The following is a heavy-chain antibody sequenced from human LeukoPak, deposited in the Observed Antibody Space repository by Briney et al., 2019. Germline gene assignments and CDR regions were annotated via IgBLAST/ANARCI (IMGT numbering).Heavy chain of an antibody. CDR1: GYTFTSYG. CDR3: AREGRYCSGGSCYSYYYYYMDV. D-gene: IGHD2-15*01. CDR2: INPNSGGT. J-gene: IGHJ6*03. Sequence: ASVKVSCKASGYTFTSYGISWVRQAPGQGLEWMGWINPNSGGTKYAQKFQGRVTMTRDTSISTTYMELSRLRSDDTAVYYCAREGRYCSGGSCYSYYYYYMDVWGKGTTVTISS. V-gene: IGHV1-2*02.